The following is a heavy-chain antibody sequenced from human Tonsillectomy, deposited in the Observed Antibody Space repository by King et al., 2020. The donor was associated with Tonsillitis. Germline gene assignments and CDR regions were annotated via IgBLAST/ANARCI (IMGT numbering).Heavy chain of an antibody. CDR3: ARVGDDFWSGHYHYYNMDV. Sequence: VQLVQSGAEVKKPGESLKISCKGSGYSFTNYWIGWVRQMPGKGLEWMGIIYPGDSDTTYSPSFQAQVTISADKSISTAYLQWSSLKASDTAMYYCARVGDDFWSGHYHYYNMDVWGKGTTVTVSS. CDR2: IYPGDSDT. J-gene: IGHJ6*03. D-gene: IGHD3-3*01. CDR1: GYSFTNYW. V-gene: IGHV5-51*03.